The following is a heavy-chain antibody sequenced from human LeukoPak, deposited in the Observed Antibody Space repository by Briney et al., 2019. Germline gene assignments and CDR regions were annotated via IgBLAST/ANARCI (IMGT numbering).Heavy chain of an antibody. CDR2: INTSGTT. J-gene: IGHJ5*01. V-gene: IGHV4-4*07. D-gene: IGHD2/OR15-2a*01. Sequence: SETLSLTCTVSGGSISDYYLAWVRQPAGKALEWIGRINTSGTTRYNPSLQSRVTWSMDSSNSQFSLHLTSVTAGDTAVYYCARGRSRVYDFNGFDSWGQGTLVTVSS. CDR3: ARGRSRVYDFNGFDS. CDR1: GGSISDYY.